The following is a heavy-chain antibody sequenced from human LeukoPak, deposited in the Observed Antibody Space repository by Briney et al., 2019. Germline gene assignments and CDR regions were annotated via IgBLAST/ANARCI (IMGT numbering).Heavy chain of an antibody. V-gene: IGHV1-69*05. CDR2: IIPIFGTA. Sequence: SVKVSCKASVGTFSSYAISWVRQAPGQGLEWMGGIIPIFGTANYAQKFQGRVTITTDESTSTAYMELSSLRSEDTAVYYCARDDRSSSWYNWFDPWGQGTLVTVSS. D-gene: IGHD6-13*01. J-gene: IGHJ5*02. CDR1: VGTFSSYA. CDR3: ARDDRSSSWYNWFDP.